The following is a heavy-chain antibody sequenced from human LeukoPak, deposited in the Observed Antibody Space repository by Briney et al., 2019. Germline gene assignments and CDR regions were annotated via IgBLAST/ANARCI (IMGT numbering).Heavy chain of an antibody. CDR1: GGTFSRYV. J-gene: IGHJ4*02. V-gene: IGHV1-69*13. CDR2: IIPVFGTA. Sequence: ASVKNSCKASGGTFSRYVISWVRQAPGQGLEWMGGIIPVFGTANYAQKFQGRVTITADESTSTAYMELSSLRSEDTVVYYCARGATMVRGVRYFDYWGQGTLVTVSS. D-gene: IGHD3-10*01. CDR3: ARGATMVRGVRYFDY.